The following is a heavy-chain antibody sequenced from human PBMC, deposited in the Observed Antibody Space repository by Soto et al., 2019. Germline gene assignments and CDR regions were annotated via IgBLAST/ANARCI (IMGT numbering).Heavy chain of an antibody. CDR3: GREKEDEGSSSLRVYYGVDV. CDR2: IYSRPNYI. D-gene: IGHD6-6*01. Sequence: EVQLLQSGGGPVRSGGSLRLSCVASGFTLNNYRMTWVRQGPGKGLERVASIYSRPNYIHYTESVKGRFIISRDNAKNSVYLQMNSLRVEDAAVYYCGREKEDEGSSSLRVYYGVDVWGQGTTVTVSS. CDR1: GFTLNNYR. J-gene: IGHJ6*02. V-gene: IGHV3-21*06.